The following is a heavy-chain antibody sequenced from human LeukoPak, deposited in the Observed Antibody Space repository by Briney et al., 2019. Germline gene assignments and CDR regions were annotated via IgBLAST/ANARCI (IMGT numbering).Heavy chain of an antibody. CDR3: ARDLRGAFDI. CDR1: GYTFTSYG. Sequence: ASVQVSCKASGYTFTSYGISWVRQAPGQGLEWMGWIIAYNGNTHYAQKLQGRVTMTTDTTTSTAYMELRSLRSDDTAVYYCARDLRGAFDIWGQGTMVTVSS. V-gene: IGHV1-18*01. CDR2: IIAYNGNT. J-gene: IGHJ3*02.